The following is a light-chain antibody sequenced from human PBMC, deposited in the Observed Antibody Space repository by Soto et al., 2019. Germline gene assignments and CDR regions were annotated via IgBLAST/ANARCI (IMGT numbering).Light chain of an antibody. J-gene: IGLJ3*02. CDR3: AAWDDSLRGWV. CDR1: SSSIGSNY. Sequence: QSVLTQPPSASGTPGQRVTISCSESSSSIGSNYIYWYQQLPGTAPKLLIYRDSQRPSGVPDRFSGSKSGTSASLAISRLRSEDEADYYCAAWDDSLRGWVFGGGTKVTVL. V-gene: IGLV1-47*01. CDR2: RDS.